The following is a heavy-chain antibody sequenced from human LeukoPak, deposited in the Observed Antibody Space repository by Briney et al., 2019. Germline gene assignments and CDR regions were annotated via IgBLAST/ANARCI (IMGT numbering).Heavy chain of an antibody. Sequence: GESLKISCKGSGYSFTSYWIGWVRQMPGKGLEWMGIIYPGDSDTRYSPSFQGQVTISADKSISTAYLQWSSLKASDTAMYYCATIGYGDYRHRLDAFDIWGQGTMVTVSS. CDR2: IYPGDSDT. V-gene: IGHV5-51*01. J-gene: IGHJ3*02. CDR1: GYSFTSYW. D-gene: IGHD4-17*01. CDR3: ATIGYGDYRHRLDAFDI.